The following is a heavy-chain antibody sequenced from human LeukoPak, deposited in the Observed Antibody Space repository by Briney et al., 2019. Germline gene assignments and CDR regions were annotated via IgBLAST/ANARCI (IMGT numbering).Heavy chain of an antibody. V-gene: IGHV1-69*13. J-gene: IGHJ4*02. Sequence: SVKVSCKASGGTFSSYAISWVRQAPGQGLEWMGGIIPIFGTANYAQKFQGRVTITADESTSTAYMELSSLRSEDTAVYYCARTPNKPYYDFWSGHYYYFDYWGQGTLVTVSS. CDR3: ARTPNKPYYDFWSGHYYYFDY. CDR2: IIPIFGTA. D-gene: IGHD3-3*01. CDR1: GGTFSSYA.